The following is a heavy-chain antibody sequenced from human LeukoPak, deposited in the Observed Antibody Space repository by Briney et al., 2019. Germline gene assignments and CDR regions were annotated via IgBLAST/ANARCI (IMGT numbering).Heavy chain of an antibody. D-gene: IGHD5-12*01. Sequence: PSETLSLTCTVSGGSISSYYWSWIRQPSGKGLEWIGYIYYSGSTNYNPSLKSRVTISVDTSKNQFSLKLSSVTAADTAVYYCARVNRSGYDTDWFDPWGQGTLVTVSS. CDR2: IYYSGST. CDR3: ARVNRSGYDTDWFDP. CDR1: GGSISSYY. V-gene: IGHV4-59*01. J-gene: IGHJ5*02.